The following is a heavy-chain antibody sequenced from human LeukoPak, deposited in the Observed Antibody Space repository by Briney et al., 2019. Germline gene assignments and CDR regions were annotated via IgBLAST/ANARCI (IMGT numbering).Heavy chain of an antibody. Sequence: ASVKVSCKASGYTFTGYYMHWVRQAPGQGLEWMGWINPNSGGTNYAQKVQGRVTMTRDTSISTAYMELSRLRSDATAVYYCARGVDYVWGSYRYLYAFDIWGQGTMVTVSS. D-gene: IGHD3-16*02. CDR2: INPNSGGT. V-gene: IGHV1-2*02. CDR3: ARGVDYVWGSYRYLYAFDI. J-gene: IGHJ3*02. CDR1: GYTFTGYY.